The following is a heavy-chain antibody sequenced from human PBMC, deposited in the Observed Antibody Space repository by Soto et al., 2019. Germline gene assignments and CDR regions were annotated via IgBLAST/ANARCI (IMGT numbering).Heavy chain of an antibody. CDR2: IYYSGST. Sequence: PSETLSLTCTVSGGSISSGGYYWSWIRQHPGKGLEWIGYIYYSGSTYYNPSLKSRVTISVDTSKNQFSLKLSSVTAADTAVYYCARALPFPGDSRPDAFDIWGQGTRATVSS. D-gene: IGHD3-22*01. V-gene: IGHV4-31*03. CDR1: GGSISSGGYY. J-gene: IGHJ3*02. CDR3: ARALPFPGDSRPDAFDI.